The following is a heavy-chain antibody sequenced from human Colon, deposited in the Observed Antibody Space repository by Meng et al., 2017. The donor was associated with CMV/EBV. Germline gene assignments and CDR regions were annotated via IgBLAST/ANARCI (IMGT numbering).Heavy chain of an antibody. Sequence: GESLKISCAASGFTFDTYWMSWVRQAPGKGLQWVANIKPDGSEQYYEDSVKGRFTISRDNAKKSLYLQMNSLRAEDTAVYYCARDPAHVLEVVSPAYYYDMGVWGQGTTVTVSS. CDR1: GFTFDTYW. D-gene: IGHD2-2*01. J-gene: IGHJ6*02. CDR2: IKPDGSEQ. CDR3: ARDPAHVLEVVSPAYYYDMGV. V-gene: IGHV3-7*01.